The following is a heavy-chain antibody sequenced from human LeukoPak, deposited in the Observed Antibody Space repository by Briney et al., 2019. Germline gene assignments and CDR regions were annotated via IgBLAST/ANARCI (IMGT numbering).Heavy chain of an antibody. CDR3: ARGRRSNLYSSSWYYIDY. Sequence: PSETLSLTCTVSGGSISSSSYYWGWIRQPPGKGLEWIGSIYYSGSTYYNPSLKSRVTISVDTSKNQFSLKLSSVTAADTAVYYCARGRRSNLYSSSWYYIDYWGQGTLVTVSS. CDR1: GGSISSSSYY. V-gene: IGHV4-39*07. J-gene: IGHJ4*02. D-gene: IGHD6-13*01. CDR2: IYYSGST.